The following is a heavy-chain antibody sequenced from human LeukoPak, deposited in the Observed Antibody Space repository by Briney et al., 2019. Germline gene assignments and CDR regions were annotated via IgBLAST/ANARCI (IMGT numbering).Heavy chain of an antibody. V-gene: IGHV3-21*01. Sequence: GGSLRLSCAASGFTSSSYSMNWVRQAPGKGLEWVSSISSSSSYIYYADSVKGRFTISRDNAKNSLYLQMNSLRAEDTAVYYCARVRGYDSSGYSNWGQGTLVTVSS. J-gene: IGHJ4*02. CDR2: ISSSSSYI. D-gene: IGHD3-22*01. CDR3: ARVRGYDSSGYSN. CDR1: GFTSSSYS.